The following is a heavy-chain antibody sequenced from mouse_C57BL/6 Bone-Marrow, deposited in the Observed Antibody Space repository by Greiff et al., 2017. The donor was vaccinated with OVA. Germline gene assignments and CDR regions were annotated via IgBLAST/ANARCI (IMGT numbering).Heavy chain of an antibody. Sequence: QVQLKESGAELVRPGASVKLTCKASGYTFTDYYINWVKQRPGQGLEWIARIYPGSGNTYYNEKFKGKATLTAEKSSSTAYMQLSSLTSEDSAVYFCARAGYYGSRGLFAYWGQGTLVTVSA. D-gene: IGHD1-1*01. CDR1: GYTFTDYY. CDR2: IYPGSGNT. CDR3: ARAGYYGSRGLFAY. J-gene: IGHJ3*01. V-gene: IGHV1-76*01.